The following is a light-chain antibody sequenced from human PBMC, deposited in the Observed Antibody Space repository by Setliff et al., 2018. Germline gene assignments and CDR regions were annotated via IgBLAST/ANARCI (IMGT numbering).Light chain of an antibody. CDR2: DVS. V-gene: IGLV2-14*03. Sequence: QSALTQPASVSGSPGQSITISCTGTDSDVGGFNLVSWYQQHPGKAPKFMIYDVSNRPSGVSNRFSGSKSGNTASLTISGLQAEDEADYYCSSYTSSSTPLIFGGGTKVTVL. CDR1: DSDVGGFNL. CDR3: SSYTSSSTPLI. J-gene: IGLJ2*01.